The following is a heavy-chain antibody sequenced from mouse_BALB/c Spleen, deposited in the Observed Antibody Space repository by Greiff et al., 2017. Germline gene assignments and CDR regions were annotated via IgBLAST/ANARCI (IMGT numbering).Heavy chain of an antibody. V-gene: IGHV3-2*02. CDR3: AREYGYDETYWYFDV. CDR2: ISYSGST. Sequence: EVQGVESGPGLVKPSQSLSLTCTVTGYSITSDYAWNWIRQFPGNKLEWMGYISYSGSTSYNPSLKSRISITRDTSKNQFFLQLNSVTTEDTATYYCAREYGYDETYWYFDVWGAGTTVTVSS. D-gene: IGHD2-2*01. J-gene: IGHJ1*01. CDR1: GYSITSDYA.